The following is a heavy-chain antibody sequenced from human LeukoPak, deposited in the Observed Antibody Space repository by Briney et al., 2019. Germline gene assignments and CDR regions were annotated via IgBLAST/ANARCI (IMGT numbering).Heavy chain of an antibody. V-gene: IGHV3-33*01. CDR1: GFTFSTYG. D-gene: IGHD5-18*01. CDR2: IRYDGSNK. J-gene: IGHJ4*02. CDR3: ARALSAMVADN. Sequence: GGSLRLSCAASGFTFSTYGMHWVRQAPGKGLEWVAVIRYDGSNKNYGAAVKGRFTISRDNSKNPLYLQMNSLRAEDTAVYYCARALSAMVADNWGQGTLVTVSS.